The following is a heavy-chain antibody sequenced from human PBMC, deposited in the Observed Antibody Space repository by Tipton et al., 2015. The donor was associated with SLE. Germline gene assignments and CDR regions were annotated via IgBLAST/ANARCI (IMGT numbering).Heavy chain of an antibody. CDR3: AREGSMTTVTYFDY. V-gene: IGHV4-59*12. CDR1: GGSISSYY. J-gene: IGHJ4*02. CDR2: IYYSGST. Sequence: TLSLTCTVSGGSISSYYWSWIRQPPGKGLEWIGYIYYSGSTNYNPSLKSRVTISVDTSKNQFSLKLSSVTAADTAVYYCAREGSMTTVTYFDYWGQGTLVTVSS. D-gene: IGHD4-17*01.